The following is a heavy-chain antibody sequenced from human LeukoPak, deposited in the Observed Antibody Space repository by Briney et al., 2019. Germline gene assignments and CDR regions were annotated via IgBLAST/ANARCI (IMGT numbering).Heavy chain of an antibody. V-gene: IGHV4-59*01. J-gene: IGHJ5*02. CDR1: GGSISSYY. CDR2: IYYSGST. D-gene: IGHD2-15*01. Sequence: KSSETLSLTCTVSGGSISSYYWSWIRQPPGKGLEWIGYIYYSGSTSYNPSLKSRVTISVDTSKNQFSLKLSSVTAADTAVYYCARYKRVVAATWVEGNYNWFDPWGQGTLVTVSS. CDR3: ARYKRVVAATWVEGNYNWFDP.